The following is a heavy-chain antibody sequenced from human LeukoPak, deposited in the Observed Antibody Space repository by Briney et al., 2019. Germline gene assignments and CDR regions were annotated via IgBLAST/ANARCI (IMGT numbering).Heavy chain of an antibody. V-gene: IGHV4-39*01. CDR3: ARHKYCGGDCPHDAFDI. CDR1: GGSISSSGYY. Sequence: SEALSLTCTVSGGSISSSGYYWGWLRQPPGKGLDWSGSIYYSGSTYYNPSLKSRVTISVDTSQNQFSLTMSSVTAADTAVYYCARHKYCGGDCPHDAFDIWGQGTMVTVSS. D-gene: IGHD2-21*02. J-gene: IGHJ3*02. CDR2: IYYSGST.